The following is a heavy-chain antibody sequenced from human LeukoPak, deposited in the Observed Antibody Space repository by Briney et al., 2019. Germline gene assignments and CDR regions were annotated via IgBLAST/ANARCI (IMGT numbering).Heavy chain of an antibody. CDR3: ASYQVGATSGFDY. CDR1: GGSISSRSYY. D-gene: IGHD1-26*01. V-gene: IGHV4-39*01. Sequence: SETLSLTCTVSGGSISSRSYYWGWIRQPPGKGLEWIGNIYYSGSTYYNPSLKSRVTISVDTSKNRFSLKLSSVTATDTAVYYCASYQVGATSGFDYWGQGTLVTVSS. CDR2: IYYSGST. J-gene: IGHJ4*02.